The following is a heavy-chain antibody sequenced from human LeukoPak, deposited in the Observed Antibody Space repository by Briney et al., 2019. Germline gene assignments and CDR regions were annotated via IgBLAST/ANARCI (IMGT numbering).Heavy chain of an antibody. D-gene: IGHD3-22*01. CDR2: ISSSSSYI. J-gene: IGHJ4*02. CDR3: ARDPYYYESSRSYYFDY. CDR1: GFTFSSYS. Sequence: GGSLRLSCAASGFTFSSYSMSWVRQAPGKGLEWVSSISSSSSYIYYADSVRGRFTISRDNAKNSLYLQMNSLRAEDTAVYYCARDPYYYESSRSYYFDYWGQGTLVTVSS. V-gene: IGHV3-21*01.